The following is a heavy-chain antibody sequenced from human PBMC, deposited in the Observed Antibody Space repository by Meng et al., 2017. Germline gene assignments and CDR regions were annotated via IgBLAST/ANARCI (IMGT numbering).Heavy chain of an antibody. J-gene: IGHJ4*02. CDR3: ARDASYSSGWYYFDY. Sequence: GGSLRLSCAASGFTFSSYGMHWVRQAPGKGLEWVAVIWYDGSNKYYADSVKGRFTISRDNSKNTLYLQMHSLRAEDTAVYYCARDASYSSGWYYFDYWGQGTLVTVSS. CDR2: IWYDGSNK. D-gene: IGHD6-19*01. CDR1: GFTFSSYG. V-gene: IGHV3-33*08.